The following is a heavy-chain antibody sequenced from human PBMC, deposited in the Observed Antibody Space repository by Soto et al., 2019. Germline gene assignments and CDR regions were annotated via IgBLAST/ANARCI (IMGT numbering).Heavy chain of an antibody. CDR3: AREPPRSGYDSSGYYGD. CDR2: IWYDGSNK. Sequence: SGGSLRLSCAASGFTFSSYGMHWVRQAPGKGLEWVAVIWYDGSNKYYADSVKGRFTISRDNSKNTLYLQMNSLRAEDTAVYYCAREPPRSGYDSSGYYGDWGQGTLVTVSS. D-gene: IGHD3-22*01. V-gene: IGHV3-33*01. J-gene: IGHJ4*02. CDR1: GFTFSSYG.